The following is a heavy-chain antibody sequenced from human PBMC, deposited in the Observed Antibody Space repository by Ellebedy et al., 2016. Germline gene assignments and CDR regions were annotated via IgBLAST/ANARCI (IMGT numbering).Heavy chain of an antibody. Sequence: ASVKVSCXASGYTFTSYAMHWVRQAPGQGLEWMGWINPNSGGTNYAQKFQGWVTMTRDTSISTAYMELSRLRSDDTAVFYCARGVGFGELTLRELGELGDYWGQGTLVTVSS. CDR3: ARGVGFGELTLRELGELGDY. V-gene: IGHV1-2*04. CDR1: GYTFTSYA. J-gene: IGHJ4*02. D-gene: IGHD3-10*01. CDR2: INPNSGGT.